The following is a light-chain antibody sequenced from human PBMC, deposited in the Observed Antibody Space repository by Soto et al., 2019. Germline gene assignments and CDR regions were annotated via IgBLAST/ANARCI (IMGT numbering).Light chain of an antibody. V-gene: IGKV3-15*01. J-gene: IGKJ1*01. Sequence: EIVMTQSPATLSVSPGERATLSCRASQSVSHSLAWQQQKPGQAPRLLIYGASTRATGIPARFSGSGSGTEFTLTISSLRSEDFAVYYCQQYSKWPWTFGQGTKVEI. CDR3: QQYSKWPWT. CDR2: GAS. CDR1: QSVSHS.